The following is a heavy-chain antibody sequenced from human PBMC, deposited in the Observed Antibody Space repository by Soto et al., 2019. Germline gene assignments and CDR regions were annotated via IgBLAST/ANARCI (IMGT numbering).Heavy chain of an antibody. D-gene: IGHD6-19*01. CDR2: FDPEDGET. CDR1: GYTLTELS. V-gene: IGHV1-24*01. Sequence: QVQLVQSGAEVKKPGASVKVSCKVSGYTLTELSMHWVRQAPGKGLEWMGGFDPEDGETIYAQKFQGRVTMTEDTSTDTAYMELSSLRSEDTAVYYCATRPAVAGTRGYYYYGMDVWGQGTTVTVSS. CDR3: ATRPAVAGTRGYYYYGMDV. J-gene: IGHJ6*02.